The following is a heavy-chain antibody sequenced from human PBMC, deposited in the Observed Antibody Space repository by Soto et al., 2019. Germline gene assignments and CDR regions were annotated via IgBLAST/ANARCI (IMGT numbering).Heavy chain of an antibody. Sequence: QVQLVQSGAEVKKPGASVKVSCKASGYTFTSYGISWVRQAPGQGLEWMGWISAYNGNTNYAQKLQGRGTKTTDTSTSTAYKGLRSLRSDDTAVYYCARVRSVRAVTTYYYYMDVWGKGTTVTVSS. V-gene: IGHV1-18*01. CDR2: ISAYNGNT. CDR1: GYTFTSYG. D-gene: IGHD4-17*01. J-gene: IGHJ6*03. CDR3: ARVRSVRAVTTYYYYMDV.